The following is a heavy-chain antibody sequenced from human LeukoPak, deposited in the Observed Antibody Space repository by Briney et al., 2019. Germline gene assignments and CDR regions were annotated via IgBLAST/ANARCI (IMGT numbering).Heavy chain of an antibody. D-gene: IGHD6-13*01. J-gene: IGHJ4*02. CDR2: INPNSGGT. CDR3: ARGLAAAGTDPDY. CDR1: GYTFTGYY. V-gene: IGHV1-2*02. Sequence: ASVKVSCKASGYTFTGYYMHWVRQAPGQGLEWMGWINPNSGGTNYAQNFQGRVTMTRDTSISTAYMELSRLKSDDTAVYYCARGLAAAGTDPDYWGQGTLVTVSS.